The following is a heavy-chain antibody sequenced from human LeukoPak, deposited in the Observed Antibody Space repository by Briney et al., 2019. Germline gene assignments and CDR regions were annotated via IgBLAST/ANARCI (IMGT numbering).Heavy chain of an antibody. Sequence: GGSLRLSCAASGFTFSSYSMNWVRQAPGKGLEWVSSISSSSHIYYADSVKGRFTISRDNAKNSLYLQMNSLRAEDTAVYYCARVNDILTGYPVDYFDYWGQGTLVTVSS. CDR3: ARVNDILTGYPVDYFDY. J-gene: IGHJ4*02. D-gene: IGHD3-9*01. V-gene: IGHV3-21*01. CDR2: ISSSSHI. CDR1: GFTFSSYS.